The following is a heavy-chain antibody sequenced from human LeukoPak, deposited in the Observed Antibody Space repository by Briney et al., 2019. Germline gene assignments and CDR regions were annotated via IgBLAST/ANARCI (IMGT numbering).Heavy chain of an antibody. J-gene: IGHJ1*01. V-gene: IGHV3-23*01. Sequence: PGGSLRLSCAASGFTFSTCVMSWVRQAPGKGLEWVSSISDTGGGTYYADSVKVRFTISRDNSKNTVYLHMSSLRAEDTAIYYCAKDRIRGDSYWGQGTLVTVSS. CDR2: ISDTGGGT. D-gene: IGHD3-16*01. CDR3: AKDRIRGDSY. CDR1: GFTFSTCV.